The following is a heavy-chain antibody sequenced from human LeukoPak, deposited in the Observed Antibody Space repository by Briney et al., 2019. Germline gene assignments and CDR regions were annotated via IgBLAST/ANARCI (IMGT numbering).Heavy chain of an antibody. CDR3: ARHRYYYASGSYYSRVGVDV. Sequence: GGSLRLSCAASGFTFSSSAMSWVRQAPGKGLEWVSAISGSGGGTYYADSVKGRFTVSRDNSKNTLYLQMNSVRAEDTAVYYCARHRYYYASGSYYSRVGVDVWGQGTTVTVSS. V-gene: IGHV3-23*01. CDR1: GFTFSSSA. D-gene: IGHD3-10*01. J-gene: IGHJ6*02. CDR2: ISGSGGGT.